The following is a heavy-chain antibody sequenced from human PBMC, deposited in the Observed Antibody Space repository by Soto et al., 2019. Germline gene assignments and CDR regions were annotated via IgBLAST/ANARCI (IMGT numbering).Heavy chain of an antibody. J-gene: IGHJ3*02. V-gene: IGHV1-69*01. CDR3: ARRIHSSAGSLRAFDI. CDR2: IIPIFGTA. CDR1: GGTFSSCA. D-gene: IGHD6-19*01. Sequence: QVQLVQSGAEVKKPGSSVKVSCKASGGTFSSCAISWVRQAPGQGLEWMGGIIPIFGTANYAQKFQGRVTITADESTSTAYMELSSLRSEDTAVYYCARRIHSSAGSLRAFDIWGQGTMVTVSS.